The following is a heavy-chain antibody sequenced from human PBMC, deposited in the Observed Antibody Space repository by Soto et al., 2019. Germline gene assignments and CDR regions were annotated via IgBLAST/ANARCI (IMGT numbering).Heavy chain of an antibody. D-gene: IGHD3-22*01. CDR2: IIPILGIA. CDR1: GGTFSSYT. CDR3: ARVLYYYDSSGYSSVYYFDY. V-gene: IGHV1-69*02. Sequence: SVKVSCKASGGTFSSYTISWVRQAPGQGLEWMGRIIPILGIANYAQKFQGRVTITADKSASTAYMELSSLRSEDTAVYYCARVLYYYDSSGYSSVYYFDYWGQGTLVTVSS. J-gene: IGHJ4*02.